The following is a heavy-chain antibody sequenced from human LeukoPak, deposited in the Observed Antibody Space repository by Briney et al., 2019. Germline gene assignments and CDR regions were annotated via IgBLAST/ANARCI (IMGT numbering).Heavy chain of an antibody. CDR1: GGSISSYY. CDR2: IYYSGST. V-gene: IGHV4-59*01. Sequence: SSETLSLTCTVSGGSISSYYWSWIRQPPGKGLEWIGYIYYSGSTNYNPSLKSRVTISVDTSKNQFSLKLSSVTAADTAVYYCAITDLDDSSGAYYFDYWGQGTLVTVSS. J-gene: IGHJ4*02. D-gene: IGHD6-19*01. CDR3: AITDLDDSSGAYYFDY.